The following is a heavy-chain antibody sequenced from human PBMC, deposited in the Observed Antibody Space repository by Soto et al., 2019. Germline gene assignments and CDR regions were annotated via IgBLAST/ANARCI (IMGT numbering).Heavy chain of an antibody. CDR3: TSRDY. J-gene: IGHJ4*02. CDR1: GFSFSGSA. V-gene: IGHV3-73*01. Sequence: EVQLVESGGALVQPGGSLKLSCAASGFSFSGSAMHWVRQASGKGLEWVGRVRSKANSYATAYDSSVKGRFTISRDDSRNTAYLQMNSLKTEDTAVYYCTSRDYWGQGTLVTVSS. CDR2: VRSKANSYAT.